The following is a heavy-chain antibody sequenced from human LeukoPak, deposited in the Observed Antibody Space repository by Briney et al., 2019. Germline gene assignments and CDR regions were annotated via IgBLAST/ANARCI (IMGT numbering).Heavy chain of an antibody. CDR1: GGSISSYY. J-gene: IGHJ4*02. CDR2: IYYSGST. V-gene: IGHV4-59*08. CDR3: ARQIEDDSSGYYLDS. D-gene: IGHD3-22*01. Sequence: SETLSLTCTVSGGSISSYYWSWIRQPPGKGLEWIGYIYYSGSTNYNPSLKSRVTISVDTSKNQFSLKLSSVTAADTAVYYCARQIEDDSSGYYLDSWGQGTLVTVSS.